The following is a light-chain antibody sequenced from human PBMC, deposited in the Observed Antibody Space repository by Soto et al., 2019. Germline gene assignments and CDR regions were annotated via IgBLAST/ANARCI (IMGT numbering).Light chain of an antibody. CDR1: QDIRNS. CDR3: QKYNSAPLT. V-gene: IGKV1-27*01. J-gene: IGKJ4*01. Sequence: DIQMTQSPSSLSASIGDRITITCRASQDIRNSLAWYQQKPGKVPKLPIYAASTLQSGVPSRFSGSGSGTDFTLTISSLQPEDVATYSCQKYNSAPLTFGGGTEVEIK. CDR2: AAS.